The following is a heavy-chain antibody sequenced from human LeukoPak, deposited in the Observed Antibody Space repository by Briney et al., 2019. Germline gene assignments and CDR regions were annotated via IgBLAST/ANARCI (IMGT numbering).Heavy chain of an antibody. CDR2: IYYSGRT. Sequence: SETLSLTCSVSGGYISTSNYYWGWIRQPPGKGLEWIGTIYYSGRTYYNPSLQSRVTISLDASQNQLSLQVRSVTVVYTAVYYCARFFYYDASLPPYWGQGTLVTVSS. J-gene: IGHJ4*02. CDR1: GGYISTSNYY. D-gene: IGHD3-16*01. V-gene: IGHV4-39*01. CDR3: ARFFYYDASLPPY.